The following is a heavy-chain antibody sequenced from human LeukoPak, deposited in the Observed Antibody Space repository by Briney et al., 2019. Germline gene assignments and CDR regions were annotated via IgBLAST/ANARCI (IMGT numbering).Heavy chain of an antibody. D-gene: IGHD2-2*01. CDR1: GFTFSSYA. J-gene: IGHJ4*02. CDR2: ISASGGST. CDR3: AKDGGYCSSTSCYVYFDY. Sequence: GGSLRLSCAASGFTFSSYAMSWVRHAPGKGLAWVSAISASGGSTYYADSVKGRFTISRDNSKNTLYLQMNSLRAEDTAVYYCAKDGGYCSSTSCYVYFDYWGQGTLVTVSS. V-gene: IGHV3-23*01.